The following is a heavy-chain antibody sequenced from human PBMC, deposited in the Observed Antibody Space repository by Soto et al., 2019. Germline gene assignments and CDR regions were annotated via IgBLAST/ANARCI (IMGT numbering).Heavy chain of an antibody. J-gene: IGHJ4*02. CDR2: IYSGGST. CDR1: GFTVSTKY. D-gene: IGHD7-27*01. Sequence: EVQLVESGGGLVQPGGSLRLSCAASGFTVSTKYMSWVRQAPGKGLEWVSVIYSGGSTFYADSGRGRFTISRDNSKNTVNLQMNSRRAEDTAVYYCARDPGAADYWGQGTLVTVSS. V-gene: IGHV3-66*01. CDR3: ARDPGAADY.